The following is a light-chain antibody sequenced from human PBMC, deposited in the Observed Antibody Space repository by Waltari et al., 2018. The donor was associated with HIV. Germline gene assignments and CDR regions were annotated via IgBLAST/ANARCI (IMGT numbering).Light chain of an antibody. J-gene: IGLJ3*02. V-gene: IGLV3-21*02. CDR3: HVWDSDTKHVL. CDR1: NIGSKS. Sequence: SYVLTQPPSVSVAPGQTATITCGAHNIGSKSVHWYQQNAGQSPVLVVYDGSFRTSGTPERISGSKFGNTATLTISGVEAGDEADYYCHVWDSDTKHVLFGGGTKLTVL. CDR2: DGS.